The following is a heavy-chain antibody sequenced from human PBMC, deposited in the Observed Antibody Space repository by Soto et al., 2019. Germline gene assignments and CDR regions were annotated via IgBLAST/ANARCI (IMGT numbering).Heavy chain of an antibody. D-gene: IGHD5-12*01. CDR2: ISYDGSNK. V-gene: IGHV3-30-3*01. J-gene: IGHJ4*02. CDR1: GFTFSSYA. Sequence: PGGSLRLSCAASGFTFSSYAMHWVRQAPGKGLEWVAVISYDGSNKYYADSVKGRFTISRDNSKNTLYLQMNSLRAEDTAVYYCERDRGYSGPDYWGQGTLVTVSS. CDR3: ERDRGYSGPDY.